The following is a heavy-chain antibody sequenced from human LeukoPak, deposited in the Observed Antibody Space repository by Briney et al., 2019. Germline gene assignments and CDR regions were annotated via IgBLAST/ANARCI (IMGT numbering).Heavy chain of an antibody. CDR1: GYSFTNYW. CDR3: AKKVMGAQANYLDY. V-gene: IGHV5-51*01. Sequence: GESLKISCKGSGYSFTNYWIGWVRQMPGKGLEWMGIIYPDDSDTRYSPSFQSQVTISADKSISTAYLQWSSLKASDTAMYYCAKKVMGAQANYLDYWGLGTLVTVSS. D-gene: IGHD1-26*01. CDR2: IYPDDSDT. J-gene: IGHJ4*02.